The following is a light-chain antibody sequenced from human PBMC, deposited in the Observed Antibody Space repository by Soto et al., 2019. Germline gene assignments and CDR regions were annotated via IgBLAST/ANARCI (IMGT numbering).Light chain of an antibody. V-gene: IGKV1-5*03. Sequence: DIQMTQSPSTLSASVGARVPITCRASQIISYWLAWYQQKPGKAPKLLIYKASNLESGVPSRFSGSGSGTEFTLTINSLQPDDFATYYCQQYNSHSPWTFGQGTKVDNK. J-gene: IGKJ1*01. CDR1: QIISYW. CDR3: QQYNSHSPWT. CDR2: KAS.